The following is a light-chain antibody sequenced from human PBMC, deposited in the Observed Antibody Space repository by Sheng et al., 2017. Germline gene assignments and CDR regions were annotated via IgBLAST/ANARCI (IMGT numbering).Light chain of an antibody. Sequence: EIVLTQSPATLSLSPGERATLSCRASQSFGKNYLAWYQQKPGQAPRLLISGASTRATGIPDRFSGSGSGTDFTLTINKLEPEDFAVYFCQQYVSSTIYTFGQGTKVEF. CDR2: GAS. J-gene: IGKJ2*01. V-gene: IGKV3-20*01. CDR1: QSFGKNY. CDR3: QQYVSSTIYT.